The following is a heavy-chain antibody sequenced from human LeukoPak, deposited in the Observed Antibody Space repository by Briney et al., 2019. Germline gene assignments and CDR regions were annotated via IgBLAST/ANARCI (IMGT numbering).Heavy chain of an antibody. CDR1: GLTFSDYG. V-gene: IGHV3-30*02. D-gene: IGHD2-2*02. J-gene: IGHJ6*03. CDR2: IRHDGSNP. CDR3: AKDGKYCSSTTCYNHYYYYYMDV. Sequence: PGGSLRLSCAASGLTFSDYGMHWVRQVPGKGLEWVTFIRHDGSNPYYADSVKGRFTISRDNSKSTLYLEMNSLRAEDTAVYFCAKDGKYCSSTTCYNHYYYYYMDVWGKGTTVTVSS.